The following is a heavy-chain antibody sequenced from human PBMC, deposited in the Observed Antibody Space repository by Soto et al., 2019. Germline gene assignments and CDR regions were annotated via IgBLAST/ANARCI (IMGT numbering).Heavy chain of an antibody. CDR3: AREFMVTGDY. Sequence: QVQLVQSGAEVKKPGASVNVSCKASGYTFTSYYIHWVRQAPGQGLEWMGIINPSGGSTRYAQKFQGRVTMTRDTSTSTGYMELSSLRSEDTAVYYCAREFMVTGDYWDQGTLVTVSS. V-gene: IGHV1-46*01. CDR2: INPSGGST. D-gene: IGHD3-10*01. CDR1: GYTFTSYY. J-gene: IGHJ4*02.